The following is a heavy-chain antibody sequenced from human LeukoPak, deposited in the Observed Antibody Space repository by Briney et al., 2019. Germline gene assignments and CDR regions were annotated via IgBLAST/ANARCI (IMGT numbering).Heavy chain of an antibody. D-gene: IGHD6-13*01. Sequence: ASVKVSCKASGYTFTGYYMHWVRQAPGQGLEWMGWISAYNGNTNYAQKLQGRVTMTTDTSTSTAYMELRSLRSDDTAVYYCARDRGIAAAGTSGDWGQGTLVTVSS. V-gene: IGHV1-18*04. J-gene: IGHJ4*02. CDR2: ISAYNGNT. CDR3: ARDRGIAAAGTSGD. CDR1: GYTFTGYY.